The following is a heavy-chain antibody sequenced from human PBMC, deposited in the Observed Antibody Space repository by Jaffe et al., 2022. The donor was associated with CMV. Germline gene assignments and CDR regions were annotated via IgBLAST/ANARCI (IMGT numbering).Heavy chain of an antibody. J-gene: IGHJ4*02. D-gene: IGHD1-26*01. CDR2: ISSSSSYI. CDR1: GFTFSSYS. CDR3: ARDQWELLRTLEY. Sequence: EVQLVESGGGLVKPGGSLRLSCAASGFTFSSYSMNWVRQAPGKGLEWVSSISSSSSYIYYADSVKGRFTISRDNAKNSLYLQMNSLRAEDTAVYYCARDQWELLRTLEYWGQGTLVTVSS. V-gene: IGHV3-21*01.